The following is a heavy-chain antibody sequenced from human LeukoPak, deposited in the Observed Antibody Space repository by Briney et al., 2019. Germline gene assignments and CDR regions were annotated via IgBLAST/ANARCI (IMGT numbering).Heavy chain of an antibody. CDR1: GGSISSGSYY. Sequence: PSETLSLTCSGSGGSISSGSYYWSCLRQPAGKGLEGVGRIYASGNTNYNPSLKSRVTISVDTSKNQFSLKLSSVTAADTAVYYCARDSDYYDSSGGYWYFDLWGRGTLVTVSS. J-gene: IGHJ2*01. CDR3: ARDSDYYDSSGGYWYFDL. D-gene: IGHD3-22*01. V-gene: IGHV4-61*02. CDR2: IYASGNT.